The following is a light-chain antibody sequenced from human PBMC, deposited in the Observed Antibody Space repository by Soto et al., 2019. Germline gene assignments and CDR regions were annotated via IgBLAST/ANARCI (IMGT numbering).Light chain of an antibody. CDR3: LSYDNHVNGLVGGLV. V-gene: IGLV1-40*01. CDR1: SSNIGAGYD. Sequence: QSVLTQPPSVSGAPGRRVTISCTGTSSNIGAGYDVHWYQQLPGTAPKLVIYANSNRPSGVSDRFSGSKSGTSASLALTGLQAEDEADYYCLSYDNHVNGLVGGLVLGGGTKLTVL. CDR2: ANS. J-gene: IGLJ2*01.